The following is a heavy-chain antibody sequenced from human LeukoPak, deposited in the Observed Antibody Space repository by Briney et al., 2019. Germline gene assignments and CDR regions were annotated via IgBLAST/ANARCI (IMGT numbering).Heavy chain of an antibody. V-gene: IGHV3-30-3*01. J-gene: IGHJ4*02. CDR3: AREHSSSWYIDY. CDR1: GVTFSSCA. Sequence: PGGSLRLSCAASGVTFSSCAMHWVRKAPGKGQELVAVISYDGSNKYYADSVKGRFTISRDNSKNTLYLQMNSLRAEDTAVYCCAREHSSSWYIDYWGQGTLVTVSS. CDR2: ISYDGSNK. D-gene: IGHD6-13*01.